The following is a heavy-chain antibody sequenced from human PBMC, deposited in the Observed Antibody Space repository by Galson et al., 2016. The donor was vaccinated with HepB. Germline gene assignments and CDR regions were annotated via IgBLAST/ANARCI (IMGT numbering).Heavy chain of an antibody. CDR2: IYPGDSDT. J-gene: IGHJ4*02. Sequence: QSGAEVKKPGESLKISCKASGYTFTNNWIGWVRQVPGKGLEWMGIIYPGDSDTRYTPSFEGQVTISVDKSINTAYLQWSSLKASDTAVYYCARQGVVNTGGYWGQGTLVTVSS. CDR1: GYTFTNNW. CDR3: ARQGVVNTGGY. D-gene: IGHD1-14*01. V-gene: IGHV5-51*01.